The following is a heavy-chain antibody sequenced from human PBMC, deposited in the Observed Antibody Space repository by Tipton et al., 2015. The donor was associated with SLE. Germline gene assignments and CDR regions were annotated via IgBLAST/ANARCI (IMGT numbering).Heavy chain of an antibody. Sequence: TLSLTCAVYGGSLNSGSFIAYYWSWIRQPPGKGLEWIGEVNHGGSAYYSPSLQSRVSISVDTSKSQVSLNLNSVTAADTAVYYCARVRGSRGWYGDYAFYWGQGALVTVSS. CDR3: ARVRGSRGWYGDYAFY. J-gene: IGHJ4*02. CDR2: VNHGGSA. CDR1: GGSLNSGSFIAYY. V-gene: IGHV4-34*01. D-gene: IGHD6-19*01.